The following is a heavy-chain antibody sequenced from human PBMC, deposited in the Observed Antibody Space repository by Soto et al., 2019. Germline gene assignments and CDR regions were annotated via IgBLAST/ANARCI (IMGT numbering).Heavy chain of an antibody. Sequence: WETLSLTCAVSGGSTSSSNWWSWVRQPPGKGLEWIGEIYHSGSTNYNPSLKSRVTISVDKSKNQFSLKLSSVTAADTAVYYCARDTGYSSGWYFKGPYYYYGMDVWGQGTTVTVSS. J-gene: IGHJ6*02. CDR2: IYHSGST. D-gene: IGHD6-19*01. CDR3: ARDTGYSSGWYFKGPYYYYGMDV. V-gene: IGHV4-4*02. CDR1: GGSTSSSNW.